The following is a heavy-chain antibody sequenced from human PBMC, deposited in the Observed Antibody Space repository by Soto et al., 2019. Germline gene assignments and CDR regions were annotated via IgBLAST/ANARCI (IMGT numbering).Heavy chain of an antibody. J-gene: IGHJ5*01. D-gene: IGHD6-19*01. CDR2: ISGSGGST. Sequence: EVQLLESGGGLVQPGGSLRLSCAASGFTFSSYAMRWVRQAPGKGLEWVSAISGSGGSTYYADSVNGLFTISTDNSKNSLYQQMNLLSAEDTAEYYGANHPSGGWFDYWGQGTLVTVSS. CDR3: ANHPSGGWFDY. CDR1: GFTFSSYA. V-gene: IGHV3-23*01.